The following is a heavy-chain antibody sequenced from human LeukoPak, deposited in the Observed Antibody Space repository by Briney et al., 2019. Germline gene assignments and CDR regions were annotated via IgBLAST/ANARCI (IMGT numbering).Heavy chain of an antibody. D-gene: IGHD3-9*01. V-gene: IGHV4-61*02. J-gene: IGHJ4*02. CDR2: IYTSGST. CDR1: GGSISSGSYY. Sequence: ASETLSLTCTVSGGSISSGSYYWSWIRQPAGKGLEWIGRIYTSGSTNYNPSLKSRVTISVDTSKNQFSLKLSSVTAADTAVYYCARGADYDILTGYPPDYWGQGTLVTVSS. CDR3: ARGADYDILTGYPPDY.